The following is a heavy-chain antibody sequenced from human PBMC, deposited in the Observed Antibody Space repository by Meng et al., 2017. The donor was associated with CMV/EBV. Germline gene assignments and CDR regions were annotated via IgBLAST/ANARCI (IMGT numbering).Heavy chain of an antibody. CDR3: ARDLQWDSPGYGMDV. J-gene: IGHJ6*02. D-gene: IGHD3-3*01. CDR1: GFTFSSYS. V-gene: IGHV3-21*01. Sequence: GGSLRLSCAASGFTFSSYSMNWFRQAPGKGLGWVSSISSSSSYIYYADSVKGRFTISKDNAKNSPYLRMNNLKAENTTVYYCARDLQWDSPGYGMDVWGQGTTVTVSS. CDR2: ISSSSSYI.